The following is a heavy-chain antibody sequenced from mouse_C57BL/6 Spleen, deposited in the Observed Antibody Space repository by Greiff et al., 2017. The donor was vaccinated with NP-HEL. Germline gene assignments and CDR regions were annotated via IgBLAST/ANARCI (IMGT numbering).Heavy chain of an antibody. Sequence: QVQLQQPGAELVRPGSSVKLSCKASGYTFTSYWMHWVKQRPIQGLEWIGNIDPSDSETHYNQKFKDKATLTVDKSSSTAYMQLSSLTSEDSAVYYYALETQSYYDYGWFAYWGQGTLVTVSA. CDR2: IDPSDSET. V-gene: IGHV1-52*01. CDR1: GYTFTSYW. CDR3: ALETQSYYDYGWFAY. D-gene: IGHD2-4*01. J-gene: IGHJ3*01.